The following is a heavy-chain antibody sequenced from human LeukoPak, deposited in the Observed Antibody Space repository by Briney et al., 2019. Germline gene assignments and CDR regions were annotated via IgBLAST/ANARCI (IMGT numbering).Heavy chain of an antibody. D-gene: IGHD3-10*01. V-gene: IGHV3-21*01. J-gene: IGHJ4*02. CDR1: GFTFSSYS. CDR3: ARVLGDYGSGSYYKD. Sequence: GGSLRLSCAASGFTFSSYSMNWVRQAPGKGLEWVSSISSSSSYIYYADSVKGRFTISRDNAKNSLYLQMNSLRAEDTAVYYCARVLGDYGSGSYYKDWGQGTLVTVSS. CDR2: ISSSSSYI.